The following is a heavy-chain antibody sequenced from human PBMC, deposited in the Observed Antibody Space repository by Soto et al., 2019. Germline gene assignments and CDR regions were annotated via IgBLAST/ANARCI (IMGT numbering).Heavy chain of an antibody. CDR3: ARDPGSSCPGDCYLHFDY. CDR2: INAGNGNT. Sequence: ASVKVSCKASGYTFTSYAIHWVRQAPGQKLEWMRWINAGNGNTKYSQKFQGRVTITRDTSASTAYMELSSLRSEDTAVYYCARDPGSSCPGDCYLHFDYWGQGTLVTVSS. J-gene: IGHJ4*02. D-gene: IGHD2-21*02. CDR1: GYTFTSYA. V-gene: IGHV1-3*01.